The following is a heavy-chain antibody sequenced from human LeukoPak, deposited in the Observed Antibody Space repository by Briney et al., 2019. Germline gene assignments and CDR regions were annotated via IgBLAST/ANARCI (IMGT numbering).Heavy chain of an antibody. D-gene: IGHD7-27*01. Sequence: GASVTVSCKASGYTFTSYYMHWVRQAPGQGLEWMGIINPSGGSTSYAQKFQGRVTMTRDMSTSTVYMELSSLRSEDTAVYYCATSGDTNPSYYYYYYMDVWGKGTTVTVSS. J-gene: IGHJ6*03. CDR3: ATSGDTNPSYYYYYYMDV. V-gene: IGHV1-46*01. CDR2: INPSGGST. CDR1: GYTFTSYY.